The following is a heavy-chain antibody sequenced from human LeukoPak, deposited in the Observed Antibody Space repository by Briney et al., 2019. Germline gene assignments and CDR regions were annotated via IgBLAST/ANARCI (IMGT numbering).Heavy chain of an antibody. D-gene: IGHD6-19*01. V-gene: IGHV3-11*06. CDR1: GFTFSDYD. Sequence: GGSLRLSCAASGFTFSDYDMSWIRQAPGKGLEWVSYIRSSRSYTNYADSVKGRFTISRDNANNTLYLQMNSLRAEDTAVYYCARDNNSGWIPYFDYWGQGTLVTVSS. CDR3: ARDNNSGWIPYFDY. CDR2: IRSSRSYT. J-gene: IGHJ4*02.